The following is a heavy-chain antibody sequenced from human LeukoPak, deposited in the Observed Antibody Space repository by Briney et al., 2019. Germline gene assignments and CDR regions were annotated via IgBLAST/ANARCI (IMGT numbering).Heavy chain of an antibody. CDR2: ISAYNGNT. J-gene: IGHJ6*03. CDR1: GGTFSSYA. V-gene: IGHV1-18*01. Sequence: ASVKVSCKASGGTFSSYAISWVRQAPGQGLEWMGWISAYNGNTNYAQKLQGRVTMTTDTSTSTAYMELRSLRSDDTAVYYCARVGKQWLVYYYYYYMDVWGKGTTVTVSS. CDR3: ARVGKQWLVYYYYYYMDV. D-gene: IGHD6-19*01.